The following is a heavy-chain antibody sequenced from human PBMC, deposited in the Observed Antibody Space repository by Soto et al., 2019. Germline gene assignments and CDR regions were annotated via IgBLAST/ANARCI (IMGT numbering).Heavy chain of an antibody. CDR3: TTMVLVPLDH. Sequence: GGSLRLSCPTSGFTFTNAWMNWVRLTAGNGLEWVGRIKSKSEGDAVEDASVVKGRLILTRYDSIDSLYQEMNNLTSEDSAVYDCTTMVLVPLDHWGQGVLVTVSS. CDR2: IKSKSEGDAV. CDR1: GFTFTNAW. V-gene: IGHV3-15*01. D-gene: IGHD2-8*01. J-gene: IGHJ5*02.